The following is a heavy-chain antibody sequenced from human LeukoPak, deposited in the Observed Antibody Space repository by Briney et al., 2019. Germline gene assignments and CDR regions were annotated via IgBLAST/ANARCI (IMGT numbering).Heavy chain of an antibody. Sequence: GGSLRLSCAASGFTFSSYGMHWVRQAPGKGLEWVAVISYDGSNKYYADSVKGRFTISRDNSKNTLYLQMNSLRAEDTAVYYCARDMVATWYYYMDVWGKGTPVTVSS. D-gene: IGHD5-12*01. CDR1: GFTFSSYG. CDR2: ISYDGSNK. J-gene: IGHJ6*03. V-gene: IGHV3-30*03. CDR3: ARDMVATWYYYMDV.